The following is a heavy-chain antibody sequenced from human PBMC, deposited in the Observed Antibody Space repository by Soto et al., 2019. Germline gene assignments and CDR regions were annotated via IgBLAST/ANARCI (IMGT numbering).Heavy chain of an antibody. CDR3: ERRPRVWFGELGYHYYYGVDV. CDR1: GFTFSSYG. V-gene: IGHV3-33*01. D-gene: IGHD3-10*01. Sequence: GGSLRLSCAASGFTFSSYGMHWVRQAPGKGLEWVAVIWYDGSNKYYADSVKGRFTIARDNSKNTLYLQMNSLRAEDTAVYYRERRPRVWFGELGYHYYYGVDVWGQGTTVTVSS. CDR2: IWYDGSNK. J-gene: IGHJ6*02.